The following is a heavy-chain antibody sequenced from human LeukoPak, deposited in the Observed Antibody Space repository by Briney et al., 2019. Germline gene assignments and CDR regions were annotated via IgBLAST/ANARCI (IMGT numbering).Heavy chain of an antibody. D-gene: IGHD2-2*01. J-gene: IGHJ5*02. CDR3: ARGYCSSTSCYAFDP. CDR2: IYTTEST. Sequence: SETLSLTCTVSGGSISSDYWSWIRQPARTRLKWIGRIYTTESTNYNPSLKSRVTISLDKSKNQFSLKLNSVTAADTAVYYCARGYCSSTSCYAFDPWGQGTLVTVSS. CDR1: GGSISSDY. V-gene: IGHV4-4*07.